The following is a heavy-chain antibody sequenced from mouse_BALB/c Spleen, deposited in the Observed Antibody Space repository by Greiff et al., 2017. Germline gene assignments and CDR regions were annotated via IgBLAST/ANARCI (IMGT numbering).Heavy chain of an antibody. Sequence: EVKLMESGGGLVQPGGSLKLSCAASGFTFSSYTMSWVRQTPEKRLEWVAYISNGGGSTYYPDTVKGRFTISRDNAKNTLYLQMSSLKSEDTAMYYCARRNLGAMDYWGQGTSVTVSS. CDR1: GFTFSSYT. D-gene: IGHD4-1*01. CDR2: ISNGGGST. CDR3: ARRNLGAMDY. J-gene: IGHJ4*01. V-gene: IGHV5-12-2*01.